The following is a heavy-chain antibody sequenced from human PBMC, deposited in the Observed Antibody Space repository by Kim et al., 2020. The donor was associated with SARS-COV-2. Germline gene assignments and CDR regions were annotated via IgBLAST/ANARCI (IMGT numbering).Heavy chain of an antibody. CDR1: GYTSSNYG. Sequence: ASVKVSCKVSGYTSSNYGISWVRQAPGQGLEWMGWINTLGLHTNSVDKFQDRVTMTTVPSTNTVSMELRSLTSDDTAVYYCATAFSFSNSWYYFDYWGQGTLVTVSS. D-gene: IGHD6-13*01. J-gene: IGHJ4*02. CDR2: INTLGLHT. V-gene: IGHV1-18*04. CDR3: ATAFSFSNSWYYFDY.